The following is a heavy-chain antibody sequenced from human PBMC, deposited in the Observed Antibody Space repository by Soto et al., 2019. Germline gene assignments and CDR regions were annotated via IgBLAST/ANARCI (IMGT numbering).Heavy chain of an antibody. D-gene: IGHD6-19*01. V-gene: IGHV1-69*13. CDR3: ERVVSGSFDY. CDR2: IIPIFGTA. J-gene: IGHJ4*02. Sequence: GASVKVSCKASGGTFSSYAISWVRQAPGQGLEWMGGIIPIFGTANYAQKFQGRVTITAEESTSTAYMELSSLRSEDTAVYYCERVVSGSFDYWGQGTLVTVSS. CDR1: GGTFSSYA.